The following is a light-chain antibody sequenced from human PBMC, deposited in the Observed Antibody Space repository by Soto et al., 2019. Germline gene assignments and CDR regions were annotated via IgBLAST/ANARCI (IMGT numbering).Light chain of an antibody. CDR2: AAS. CDR1: ESISRH. V-gene: IGKV1-39*01. Sequence: DIQMTQSPSSLSASVGDRVTITCRASESISRHLNWYQQKPGKAPKLLIYAASSLQNGVPSRFSCSGSGTDFTLTISNLQPEDFATYYCQPSYSPLSITFGQWTRLEIK. J-gene: IGKJ5*01. CDR3: QPSYSPLSIT.